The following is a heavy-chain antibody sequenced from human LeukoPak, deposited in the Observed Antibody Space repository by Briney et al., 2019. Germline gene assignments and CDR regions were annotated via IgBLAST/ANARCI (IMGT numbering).Heavy chain of an antibody. CDR3: ARVEWWELLPSPDY. V-gene: IGHV3-7*01. CDR1: GFTFSNFW. D-gene: IGHD1-26*01. Sequence: GESLRLSCTASGFTFSNFWMGWVRQAPGKGLEWVANIKQDETEKFYLGSVKGRFTISRDNAKNSLYLQMNSLRDEDTAVYYCARVEWWELLPSPDYWGQGTLVTVSS. CDR2: IKQDETEK. J-gene: IGHJ4*02.